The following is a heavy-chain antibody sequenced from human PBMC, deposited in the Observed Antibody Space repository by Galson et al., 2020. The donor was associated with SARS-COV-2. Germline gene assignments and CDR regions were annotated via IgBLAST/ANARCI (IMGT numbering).Heavy chain of an antibody. D-gene: IGHD3-22*01. Sequence: HGDSLKISCKGSGYSFTSYWISWVRQMPGKGLEWMGRIDPSDSYTNYSPSFQGHVTISADKSISTAYLQWSSLKASDTAMYYCARHPSGDSSGYYFVFDYWGQGTLVTVSS. V-gene: IGHV5-10-1*01. J-gene: IGHJ4*02. CDR3: ARHPSGDSSGYYFVFDY. CDR1: GYSFTSYW. CDR2: IDPSDSYT.